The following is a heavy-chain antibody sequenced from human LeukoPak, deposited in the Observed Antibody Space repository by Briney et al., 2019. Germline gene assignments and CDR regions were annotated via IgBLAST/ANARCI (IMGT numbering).Heavy chain of an antibody. Sequence: ASVKVSCTTSGYSFTSYFMHWVRQAPGQGLEWMGIINPSGGSTTYAQKFQGRLTMTSDTSTSTVYMELSSLRSEDTAVYDCARSSAYYNEADIWGQGTMVTVSS. CDR3: ARSSAYYNEADI. D-gene: IGHD1-26*01. CDR2: INPSGGST. CDR1: GYSFTSYF. J-gene: IGHJ3*02. V-gene: IGHV1-46*01.